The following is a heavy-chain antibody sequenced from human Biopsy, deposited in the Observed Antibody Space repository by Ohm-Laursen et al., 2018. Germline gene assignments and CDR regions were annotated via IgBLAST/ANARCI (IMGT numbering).Heavy chain of an antibody. CDR3: ARDPLNGHKHFDY. D-gene: IGHD2-8*01. V-gene: IGHV1-18*01. Sequence: GASVKVSCNASGYTFTNYGISWVRQAPGQGLEWMGWISPYNGDTDYAQKLQGRVTMTTDTSTSTAYLALGSLRSADTAIYYCARDPLNGHKHFDYWGQGPLVTVSS. J-gene: IGHJ4*02. CDR2: ISPYNGDT. CDR1: GYTFTNYG.